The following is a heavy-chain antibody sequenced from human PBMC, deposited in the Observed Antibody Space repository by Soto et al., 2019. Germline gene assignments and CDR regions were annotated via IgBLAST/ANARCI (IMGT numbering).Heavy chain of an antibody. D-gene: IGHD3-3*01. Sequence: ASVKVSCKASGYTFTSYAMHWVRQAPGQRLEWMGWINAGNGNTKYSQKFQGRVTITRDTSASTAYMELRSLRSDDTAVYYCASYDFWSGYGRSDYWGQGTLVTVSS. CDR2: INAGNGNT. V-gene: IGHV1-3*01. CDR3: ASYDFWSGYGRSDY. J-gene: IGHJ4*02. CDR1: GYTFTSYA.